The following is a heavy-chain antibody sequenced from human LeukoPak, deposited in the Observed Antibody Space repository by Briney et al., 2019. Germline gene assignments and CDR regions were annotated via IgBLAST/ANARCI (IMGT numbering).Heavy chain of an antibody. CDR3: AKDGYSSGWYDY. CDR2: ISGSGGST. V-gene: IGHV3-23*01. D-gene: IGHD6-19*01. J-gene: IGHJ4*02. CDR1: GFTFSSYA. Sequence: GGSLRLSCAASGFTFSSYAMHWVRQAPGKGLEWVSAISGSGGSTYYADSVKGRFTISRDNSKNTLYLQMNSLRAEDTAVYYCAKDGYSSGWYDYWGQGTLVTVSS.